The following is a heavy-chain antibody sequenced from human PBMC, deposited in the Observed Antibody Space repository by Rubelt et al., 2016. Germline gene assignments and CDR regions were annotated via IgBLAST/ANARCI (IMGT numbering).Heavy chain of an antibody. CDR1: GGSFSGYY. D-gene: IGHD6-19*01. Sequence: QVQLQQWGAGLLKPSETLSLTCAVYGGSFSGYYWSWIRQPPGKGLEWIGEINHSGSTNYNPSLKSRVTISVDTSKNQFDLKLSSVTAADTAVYYCVLLAVARHFDYWGQGTLVTVSS. CDR3: VLLAVARHFDY. J-gene: IGHJ4*02. CDR2: INHSGST. V-gene: IGHV4-34*01.